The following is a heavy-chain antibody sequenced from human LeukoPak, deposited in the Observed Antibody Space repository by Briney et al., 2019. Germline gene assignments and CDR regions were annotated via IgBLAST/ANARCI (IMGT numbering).Heavy chain of an antibody. J-gene: IGHJ4*02. CDR3: ARRAPYGANSVDY. V-gene: IGHV3-7*05. CDR1: GXTISSHW. CDR2: IKQDGSEK. D-gene: IGHD4-23*01. Sequence: GGSLRLSCAASGXTISSHWMNWVRQAPGKGLEWVANIKQDGSEKYYVDSVKGRFTISRDSAENSLYLQMNSLRAEDTAMYYCARRAPYGANSVDYWGQGTLVTVSS.